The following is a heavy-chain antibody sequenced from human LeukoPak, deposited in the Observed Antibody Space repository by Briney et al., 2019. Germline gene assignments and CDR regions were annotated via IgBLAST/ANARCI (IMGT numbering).Heavy chain of an antibody. V-gene: IGHV1-18*01. D-gene: IGHD2-21*02. CDR2: ISAYNGNT. J-gene: IGHJ6*03. Sequence: ASVKVSCKASGYTFTSYGISWVRQAPGQGLEWMGWISAYNGNTNNALKLQGRVTMTTDTSTSTAYMELRSLRSDDTAVYYCARDVPIVVVTATTYYYYYMDVWGKGTTVTVSS. CDR1: GYTFTSYG. CDR3: ARDVPIVVVTATTYYYYYMDV.